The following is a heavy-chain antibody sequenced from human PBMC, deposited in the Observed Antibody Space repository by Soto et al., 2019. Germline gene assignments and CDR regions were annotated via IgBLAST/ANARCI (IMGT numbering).Heavy chain of an antibody. CDR2: INPSGGST. CDR3: ARDLFSSDYYYAPRDY. D-gene: IGHD3-22*01. J-gene: IGHJ4*02. V-gene: IGHV1-46*01. CDR1: GYTFTTYY. Sequence: QVQLVQSGAEVKKPGASVKVSCKASGYTFTTYYMHWVRQAPGQGLEWMGIINPSGGSTSYAQKFQGRVTMTRDTSTSTVYMELSSLRSEDTAVYYCARDLFSSDYYYAPRDYWGQGTLLTVSS.